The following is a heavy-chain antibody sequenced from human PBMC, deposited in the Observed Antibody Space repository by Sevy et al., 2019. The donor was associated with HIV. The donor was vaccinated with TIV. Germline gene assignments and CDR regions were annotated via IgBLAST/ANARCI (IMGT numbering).Heavy chain of an antibody. CDR1: GFAFSSYT. CDR3: ARDGLGSGTSQNWFDP. D-gene: IGHD3-10*01. V-gene: IGHV3-21*01. CDR2: ISSSSDYI. Sequence: WGSLRLSCAASGFAFSSYTMNWVRQAPGKGLEWVSSISSSSDYIYYADSVRGRFTISRDNAKKSLYLQMNSLRAEDTAVYYCARDGLGSGTSQNWFDPWGQGTLVTVSS. J-gene: IGHJ5*02.